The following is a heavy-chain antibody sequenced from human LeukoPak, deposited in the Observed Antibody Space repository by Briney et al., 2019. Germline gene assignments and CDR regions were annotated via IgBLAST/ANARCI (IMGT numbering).Heavy chain of an antibody. J-gene: IGHJ4*02. V-gene: IGHV4-39*07. D-gene: IGHD2-15*01. CDR2: IYYSGST. CDR1: GGSISTNSYH. CDR3: TKAPIVSCSGAFCYPFDS. Sequence: SETLSLTCTVSGGSISTNSYHWGWIRQPPGKGLEWIGSIYYSGSTYYNPSLKSRVTISVDTSKNQFSLKLSSVTAEDTAIYYCTKAPIVSCSGAFCYPFDSWGQGTLVTVSS.